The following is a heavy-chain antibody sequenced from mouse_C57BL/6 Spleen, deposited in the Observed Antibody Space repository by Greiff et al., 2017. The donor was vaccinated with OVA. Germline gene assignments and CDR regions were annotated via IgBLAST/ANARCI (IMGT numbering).Heavy chain of an antibody. CDR3: ASPSNWDVGYFDY. Sequence: QVQLKESGPGLVQPSQSLSITCTVSGFSFTSYGVHWVRQSPGKGLEWLGVIWSGGSTDYNAAFISSLSISKDNSKSQVFFKMNSLQADDTAIYYCASPSNWDVGYFDYWGQGTTLTVSS. V-gene: IGHV2-2*01. J-gene: IGHJ2*01. D-gene: IGHD4-1*01. CDR2: IWSGGST. CDR1: GFSFTSYG.